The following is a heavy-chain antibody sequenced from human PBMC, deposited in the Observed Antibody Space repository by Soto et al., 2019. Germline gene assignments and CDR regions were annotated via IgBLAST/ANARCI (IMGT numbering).Heavy chain of an antibody. CDR3: ARTKITDYYDSSGYLRHFDL. CDR2: IYYSGST. CDR1: GCSISSSSYY. V-gene: IGHV4-39*01. Sequence: XETLSLTCTVAGCSISSSSYYWGWIRQPPGKGLEWIGSIYYSGSTYYNPSLKSRVTISVDTSKNQFSLRLSSVTAADTAVYYCARTKITDYYDSSGYLRHFDLWGRGPLVTVSS. J-gene: IGHJ2*01. D-gene: IGHD3-22*01.